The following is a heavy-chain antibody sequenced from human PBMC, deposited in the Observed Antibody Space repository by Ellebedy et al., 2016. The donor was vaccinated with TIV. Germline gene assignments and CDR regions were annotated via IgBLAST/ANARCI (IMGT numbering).Heavy chain of an antibody. CDR2: ISYDGRSY. J-gene: IGHJ4*02. Sequence: GGSLRLXXAAFGFTFSRYALHWVRQAPGKGLEWVAVISYDGRSYSYAASVEGRFTISRDNSKNTLYLQMNSLRTEDTSVYYCARDLSSLAVAVAPDYWGQGTLVTVSS. CDR1: GFTFSRYA. D-gene: IGHD6-19*01. V-gene: IGHV3-30*04. CDR3: ARDLSSLAVAVAPDY.